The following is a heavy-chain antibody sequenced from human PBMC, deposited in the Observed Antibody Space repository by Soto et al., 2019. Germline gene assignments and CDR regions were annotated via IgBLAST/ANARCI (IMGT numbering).Heavy chain of an antibody. V-gene: IGHV3-64*01. J-gene: IGHJ4*02. CDR3: ARDRGYYDL. D-gene: IGHD3-10*01. CDR1: EFTFSSYP. Sequence: EVQLVESGGGLVQPGGSLRLSCAASEFTFSSYPMHWVRQAPGKGLEYVSTISSNGGNTYYANSVKGRFTISRDNSKNTLYLQMGSLRAEDMAVYYCARDRGYYDLWGQGTLVTVSS. CDR2: ISSNGGNT.